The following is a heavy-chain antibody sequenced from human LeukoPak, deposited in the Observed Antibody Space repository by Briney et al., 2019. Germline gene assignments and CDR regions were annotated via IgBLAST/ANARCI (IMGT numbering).Heavy chain of an antibody. CDR3: ARDQGGSYAPGFDP. CDR1: GYTFTGYY. CDR2: INPNSGGT. J-gene: IGHJ5*02. Sequence: ASVKVSCKASGYTFTGYYMHWVRQAPGQGLEWMGWINPNSGGTNYAQKFQGRVTMTRDTSISTAYMELSRLRSDDTAVYYCARDQGGSYAPGFDPWGQGTLVTVSS. D-gene: IGHD1-26*01. V-gene: IGHV1-2*02.